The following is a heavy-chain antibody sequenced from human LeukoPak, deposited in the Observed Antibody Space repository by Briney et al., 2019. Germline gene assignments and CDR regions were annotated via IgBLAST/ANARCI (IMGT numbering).Heavy chain of an antibody. D-gene: IGHD2-15*01. Sequence: GGSLRLSCAASGFTFSSYWMHWVRQAPGKGLEWVSYISSSSSTIYYADSVKGRFTISRDNAKNSLYLQMNSLRAEDTAVYYCAREDVVVVAATFDYWGQGTLVTVSS. CDR3: AREDVVVVAATFDY. J-gene: IGHJ4*02. V-gene: IGHV3-48*01. CDR2: ISSSSSTI. CDR1: GFTFSSYW.